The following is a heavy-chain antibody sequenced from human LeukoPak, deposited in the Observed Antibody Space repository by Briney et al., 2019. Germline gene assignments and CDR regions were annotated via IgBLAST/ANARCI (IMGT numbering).Heavy chain of an antibody. CDR1: GGSLSGNY. CDR2: IYYSGST. V-gene: IGHV4-59*01. Sequence: SETLSPTCAVSGGSLSGNYWSWIRQPPGKGLEWIGYIYYSGSTNYNPSLKSRVTISVDTSKNQFSLKLSSVTAADTAVYYCARRDFWAFDIWGQGTMVTVSS. J-gene: IGHJ3*02. D-gene: IGHD3-3*01. CDR3: ARRDFWAFDI.